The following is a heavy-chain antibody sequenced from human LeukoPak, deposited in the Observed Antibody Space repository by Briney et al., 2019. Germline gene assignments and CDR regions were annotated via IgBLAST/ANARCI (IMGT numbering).Heavy chain of an antibody. CDR1: GFTFSSYA. V-gene: IGHV3-23*01. J-gene: IGHJ4*02. D-gene: IGHD3-22*01. CDR2: ISGSGGST. CDR3: AKTLAMTYYYDSSGYYYRYFDY. Sequence: GGSLRLSCAASGFTFSSYAMSWVRQAPGKGLEWVSAISGSGGSTYYADSVKGRFTISRDNSKNTLYLQMNSLRAEDTAVYYCAKTLAMTYYYDSSGYYYRYFDYWGQGTLVIVSS.